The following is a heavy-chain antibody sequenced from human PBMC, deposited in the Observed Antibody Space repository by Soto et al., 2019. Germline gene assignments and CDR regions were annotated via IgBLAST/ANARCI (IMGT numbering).Heavy chain of an antibody. CDR1: GFIFSSYG. CDR2: IHYDGSYE. CDR3: ARGSTDSYPGSRIFDF. D-gene: IGHD3-10*01. J-gene: IGHJ4*02. Sequence: LRLSCAASGFIFSSYGMHWVGQAPGKGLEWVALIHYDGSYENYADSVKGRFTISRDNSKSTLYLQMTSLTAEDSAMYFCARGSTDSYPGSRIFDFWGRGTLVTVSS. V-gene: IGHV3-33*01.